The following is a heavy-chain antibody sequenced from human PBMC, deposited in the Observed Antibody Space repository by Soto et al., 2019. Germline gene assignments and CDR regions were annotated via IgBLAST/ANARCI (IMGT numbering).Heavy chain of an antibody. CDR2: IYYTGKT. J-gene: IGHJ5*02. V-gene: IGHV4-30-4*01. CDR3: GRDLTSNANCIDP. D-gene: IGHD2-2*01. Sequence: SETLSLTCSVSGDYIHVGGYYWTWIRQRPGKGLEWMGYIYYTGKTYYNPSLESRLTMSVDRSKIQFSLRLTSVTAADTAVYFCGRDLTSNANCIDPWGQGTLVTVSS. CDR1: GDYIHVGGYY.